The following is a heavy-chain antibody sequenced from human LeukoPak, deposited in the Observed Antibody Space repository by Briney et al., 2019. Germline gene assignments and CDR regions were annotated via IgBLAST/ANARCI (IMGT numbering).Heavy chain of an antibody. V-gene: IGHV4-34*01. J-gene: IGHJ4*02. D-gene: IGHD5-18*01. CDR1: GGSFSGYY. CDR3: ARGLIQLWYNFDY. CDR2: INHSGST. Sequence: SETLSLTCAVYGGSFSGYYWSWIRQPPGKGLEWIGEINHSGSTNYNPSLKSRVTISVDTSKNQFSLKLSSVTAADTAVYYCARGLIQLWYNFDYWGQGTLVTISS.